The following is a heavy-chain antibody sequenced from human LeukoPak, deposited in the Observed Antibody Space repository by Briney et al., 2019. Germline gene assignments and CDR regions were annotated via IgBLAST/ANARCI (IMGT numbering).Heavy chain of an antibody. CDR1: GFSLSAFW. CDR2: INQDGSER. D-gene: IGHD3-16*01. CDR3: ARDATPPGIIFDN. J-gene: IGHJ4*02. Sequence: GGSLRLSCATAGFSLSAFWMNWVRQAPGKGLEWVANINQDGSERWYADSVKGRFTISRDNARNSVYLQMNSLRTEDTAVYYCARDATPPGIIFDNWGQGTLVTVSS. V-gene: IGHV3-7*05.